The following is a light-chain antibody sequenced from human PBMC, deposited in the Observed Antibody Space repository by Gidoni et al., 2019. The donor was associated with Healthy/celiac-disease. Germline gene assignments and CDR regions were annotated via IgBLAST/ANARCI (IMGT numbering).Light chain of an antibody. V-gene: IGLV2-11*01. CDR3: CSYAGSYTWV. CDR1: SSDVGGYNS. CDR2: DVS. Sequence: QSALTQHRSVSGPPGQSVTISCTGTSSDVGGYNSVSCYQQHPGKAPKLMIYDVSKRPSGVPDRFSGSKSGNTASLTISGLQAEDEADYYCCSYAGSYTWVFGGGTKLTVL. J-gene: IGLJ2*01.